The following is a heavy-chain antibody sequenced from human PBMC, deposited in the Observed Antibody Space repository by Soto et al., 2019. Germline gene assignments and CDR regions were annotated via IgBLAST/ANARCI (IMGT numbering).Heavy chain of an antibody. CDR1: GFSGSEKH. CDR3: ARAEPSAFEV. Sequence: EEQLVESGGGLVHLGGSLRLSCAASGFSGSEKHMSWVRQAPGEGLVWVSTIYSTYGRSRTGYADSVEGRFTISRANSKNTLTLQMKAQRAEDTAAYFCARAEPSAFEVWGRGAMVIVSS. D-gene: IGHD1-26*01. CDR2: IYSTYGRSRT. V-gene: IGHV3-66*01. J-gene: IGHJ3*01.